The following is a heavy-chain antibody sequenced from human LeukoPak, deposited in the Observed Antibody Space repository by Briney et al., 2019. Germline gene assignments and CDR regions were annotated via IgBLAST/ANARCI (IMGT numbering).Heavy chain of an antibody. Sequence: GGSLRLSCAASGFTFSSYSMNWVRQAPGKGLEWVSYISSSSSTIYYADSVKGRFTISRDNAKNSLYLQMNSLRAEDTAVYYCARQGYYYDSSGYWNFDYWGQGTLVTVSS. CDR1: GFTFSSYS. CDR3: ARQGYYYDSSGYWNFDY. D-gene: IGHD3-22*01. J-gene: IGHJ4*02. V-gene: IGHV3-48*04. CDR2: ISSSSSTI.